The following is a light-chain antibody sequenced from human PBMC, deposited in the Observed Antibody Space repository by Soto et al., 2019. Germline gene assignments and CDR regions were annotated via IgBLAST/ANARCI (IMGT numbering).Light chain of an antibody. CDR2: SDN. V-gene: IGLV1-44*01. CDR3: AAWDVSLVV. Sequence: QSVLTQPTSASVTPGQRVTISCSGSSSNIGTNTVIWYQQLPGAAPKLLIYSDNQRPSGVPDRFSGSKSGTSASLAISGLQSEDEADYFCAAWDVSLVVFGGGTKLTVL. J-gene: IGLJ2*01. CDR1: SSNIGTNT.